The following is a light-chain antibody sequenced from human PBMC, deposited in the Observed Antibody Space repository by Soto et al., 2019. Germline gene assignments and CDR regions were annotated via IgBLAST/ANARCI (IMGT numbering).Light chain of an antibody. Sequence: QPVLTQPPSVSGAPGQRVTISCTGSSSNIGAGYDVHWYQQLPGTAPKRLIYGNSNRPSGVPDRFSGSKSGTSASLAITGLQAEDEADYYCQSYDSSLSGSVFGGGTKVTVL. CDR1: SSNIGAGYD. V-gene: IGLV1-40*01. J-gene: IGLJ2*01. CDR2: GNS. CDR3: QSYDSSLSGSV.